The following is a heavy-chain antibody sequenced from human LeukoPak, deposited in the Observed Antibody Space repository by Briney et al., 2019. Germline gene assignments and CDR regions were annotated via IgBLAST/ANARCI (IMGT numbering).Heavy chain of an antibody. Sequence: ASVKVSCKASGYTFTSYDINWVRQAPGQGLEWMGIINPSGGSTSYAQKFQGRVTMTRDTSTSTVYMELSSLRSEDTAVYYCARAGAMVRGVILNWFDPWGQGTLVTVSS. V-gene: IGHV1-46*01. CDR2: INPSGGST. D-gene: IGHD3-10*01. CDR3: ARAGAMVRGVILNWFDP. CDR1: GYTFTSYD. J-gene: IGHJ5*02.